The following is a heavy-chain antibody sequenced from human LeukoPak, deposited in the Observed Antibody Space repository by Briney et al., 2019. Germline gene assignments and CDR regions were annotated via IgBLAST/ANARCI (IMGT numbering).Heavy chain of an antibody. Sequence: SETLSLTCTVSGDSFSSVKDYWAWIRQPPGKGLEWIASGDYSGGTYYNPSLESRVTISADMSKNQFSLKLSSVTAADTAIYYCARVGSSWPHYYFDSWGRGNLVTVSS. CDR1: GDSFSSVKDY. J-gene: IGHJ4*02. V-gene: IGHV4-39*07. CDR3: ARVGSSWPHYYFDS. D-gene: IGHD6-13*01. CDR2: GDYSGGT.